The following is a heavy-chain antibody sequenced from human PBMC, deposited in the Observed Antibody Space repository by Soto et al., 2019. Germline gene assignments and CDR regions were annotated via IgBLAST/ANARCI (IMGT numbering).Heavy chain of an antibody. CDR3: ARDTYYYDSSGYYPY. V-gene: IGHV3-53*01. D-gene: IGHD3-22*01. Sequence: GGSLRLSCAASGFTVSSNYMSWVRQAPGKGLEWVSVIYSGGSTYYADSVKGRFTISRDNSKNTLYLQMNSLRAEDTAVYYCARDTYYYDSSGYYPYWGQGTLVTVSS. CDR1: GFTVSSNY. J-gene: IGHJ4*02. CDR2: IYSGGST.